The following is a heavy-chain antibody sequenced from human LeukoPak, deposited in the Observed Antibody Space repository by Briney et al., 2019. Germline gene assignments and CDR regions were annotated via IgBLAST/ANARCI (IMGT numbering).Heavy chain of an antibody. J-gene: IGHJ4*02. Sequence: SETLSLTCTVSGASISSYYWSWIRQPPGKGLEWIGYIYYSGSTNYNPALKSRVTMSEDTSKNQISLKLSSVTAADTAVYYCARVRGYYDSSGYDYWGQGTLVTVSS. D-gene: IGHD3-22*01. CDR3: ARVRGYYDSSGYDY. CDR1: GASISSYY. V-gene: IGHV4-59*01. CDR2: IYYSGST.